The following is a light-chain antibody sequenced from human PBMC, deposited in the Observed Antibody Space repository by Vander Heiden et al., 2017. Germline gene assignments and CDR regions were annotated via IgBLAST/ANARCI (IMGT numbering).Light chain of an antibody. CDR2: DAS. V-gene: IGKV3-15*01. CDR1: QNVNNN. CDR3: QQYNFWPYT. Sequence: ETMMTQSPARLSVSPGDRVTPSCRASQNVNNNLGWFHQKPGQAPRLLIHDASSRATGVPARFSASGSGTEFTLTISSLQSEDIGSFYCQQYNFWPYTFGQGTKLEI. J-gene: IGKJ2*01.